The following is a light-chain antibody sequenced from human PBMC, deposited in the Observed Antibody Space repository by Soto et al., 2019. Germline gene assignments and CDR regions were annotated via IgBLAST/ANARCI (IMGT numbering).Light chain of an antibody. CDR3: QQDNSLWT. CDR1: QSISSW. Sequence: DIQMTQSPSTLSASVGDRVTITCRASQSISSWLAWYQQKPGKDPKLLIYKASSLESGVPSRFSGSGSGTEFTLTISSMQPDDFATYYGQQDNSLWTFGQGTKVEIK. V-gene: IGKV1-5*03. J-gene: IGKJ1*01. CDR2: KAS.